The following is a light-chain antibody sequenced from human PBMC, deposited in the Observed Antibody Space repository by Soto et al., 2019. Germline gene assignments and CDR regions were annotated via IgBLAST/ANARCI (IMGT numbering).Light chain of an antibody. V-gene: IGKV3-15*01. CDR2: GAS. CDR3: LKDNDWPPWT. J-gene: IGKJ1*01. CDR1: QSVSSN. Sequence: DILNTEGPATLSVSPGERATLSCRASQSVSSNLAWYQQKPGQDPRLLIYGASTRATGIPARFSGSGSGTQFTLSISSLQSEYLAVYNCLKDNDWPPWTYGQGTRWIS.